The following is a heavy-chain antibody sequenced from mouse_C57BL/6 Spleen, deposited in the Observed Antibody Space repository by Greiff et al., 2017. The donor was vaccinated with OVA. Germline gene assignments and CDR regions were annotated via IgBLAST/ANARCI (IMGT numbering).Heavy chain of an antibody. J-gene: IGHJ2*01. CDR2: IDPSDSYT. V-gene: IGHV1-59*01. Sequence: QVQLQQPGAELVRPGTSVKLSCKASGYTFTSYWMHWVKQRPGQGLEWIGVIDPSDSYTNYNQKFKGKATLTVDTSSSTAYMQLSSLTSEDSAVDYCARSPNWAYFDYWGQGTTLTVSS. CDR3: ARSPNWAYFDY. D-gene: IGHD4-1*01. CDR1: GYTFTSYW.